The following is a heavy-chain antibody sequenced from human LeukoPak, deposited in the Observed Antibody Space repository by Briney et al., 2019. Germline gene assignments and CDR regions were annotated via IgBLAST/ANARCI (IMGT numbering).Heavy chain of an antibody. D-gene: IGHD4-17*01. V-gene: IGHV1-24*01. CDR1: GYTLTESS. J-gene: IGHJ4*02. CDR2: FDPEDGET. Sequence: ASVKVSCKVSGYTLTESSMHWVRQAPGKGLEWMGGFDPEDGETIYAQKFQGRVTMTEDTSTDTAYMELSSLRSEDTAVYYCATDKDYGDYFDYWGQGTLVTVSS. CDR3: ATDKDYGDYFDY.